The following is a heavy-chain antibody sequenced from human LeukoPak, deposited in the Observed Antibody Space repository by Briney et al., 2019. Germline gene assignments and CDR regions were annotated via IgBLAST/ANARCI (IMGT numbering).Heavy chain of an antibody. CDR1: GGSISSYY. CDR2: ISHTGSS. V-gene: IGHV4-59*04. J-gene: IGHJ6*03. D-gene: IGHD6-13*01. Sequence: PSETLSLTCTVSGGSISSYYWSWIRQPPGKGLEWIGSISHTGSSYYNPSLKSRVTISVDTSKNQFSLRLSSVTAADTAVYYCARVYTGSSWDYYYYMDVWGKGTTVTVSS. CDR3: ARVYTGSSWDYYYYMDV.